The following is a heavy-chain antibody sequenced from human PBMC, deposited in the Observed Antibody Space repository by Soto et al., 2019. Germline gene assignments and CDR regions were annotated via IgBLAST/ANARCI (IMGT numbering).Heavy chain of an antibody. Sequence: PGGSLRLSCAASGFTFTYYAMSWVRQAPGKGLEWVAVISKDGNVKYYAESVKGRFTISRDNSKNTLYLQMNSLGAEDTAAYYCTGEVASGYWGQGTLVTVS. CDR1: GFTFTYYA. CDR3: TGEVASGY. CDR2: ISKDGNVK. D-gene: IGHD2-8*02. V-gene: IGHV3-30*03. J-gene: IGHJ4*02.